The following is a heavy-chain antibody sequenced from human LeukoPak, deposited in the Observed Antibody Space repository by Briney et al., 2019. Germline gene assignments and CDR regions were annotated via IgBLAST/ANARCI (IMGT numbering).Heavy chain of an antibody. CDR2: ISWSGDRM. Sequence: GRSLRLSCAACGFTFEDHVMHWVRQAPGKGLEWVSSISWSGDRMGYADAVKGRFTISRDNAKNSLFLQMNSLRVEDTALYYCAKDLGGSATTVWGQGTLVTVSS. V-gene: IGHV3-9*01. D-gene: IGHD2-2*01. CDR1: GFTFEDHV. CDR3: AKDLGGSATTV. J-gene: IGHJ4*02.